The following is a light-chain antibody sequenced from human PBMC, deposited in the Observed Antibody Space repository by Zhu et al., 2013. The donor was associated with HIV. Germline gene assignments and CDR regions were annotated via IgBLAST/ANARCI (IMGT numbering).Light chain of an antibody. J-gene: IGKJ4*01. CDR1: QGVKNNY. CDR3: QQYGNGLT. V-gene: IGKV3-20*01. Sequence: VVLTQSPGTLSLSPGERATLSCRASQGVKNNYLAWYQQKPGQVPRLLISAASTRAADIPDRFSGSGSGTDFTLIINSLEPEDFAAYSCQQYGNGLTFGGGTKIEIK. CDR2: AAS.